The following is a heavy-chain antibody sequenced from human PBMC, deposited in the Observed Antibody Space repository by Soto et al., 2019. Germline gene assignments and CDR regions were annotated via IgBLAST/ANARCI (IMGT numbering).Heavy chain of an antibody. J-gene: IGHJ5*02. D-gene: IGHD2-15*01. Sequence: WGSLILSCAASGFTVSSKYMNWVRQAPGKGLEWVSIIWSAGLTYYADSVRGRFTISRDISKNILFLQMNNLRAEDSAIYYCARELPPDLWGQGTLVTVSS. CDR1: GFTVSSKY. CDR3: ARELPPDL. V-gene: IGHV3-53*01. CDR2: IWSAGLT.